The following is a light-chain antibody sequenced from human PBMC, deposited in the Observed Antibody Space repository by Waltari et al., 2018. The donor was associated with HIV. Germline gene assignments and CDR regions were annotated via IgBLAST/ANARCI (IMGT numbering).Light chain of an antibody. J-gene: IGLJ3*02. CDR2: DVT. V-gene: IGLV2-23*02. CDR1: DVETYDL. CDR3: CTFSGRSSTWV. Sequence: QSALTQPASVSGSPGQSITVSCTGDVETYDLVYWYQVPPGRAPKLIIHDVTKRPSGVYPRFAASKSGHTASPTSSGLEAEDESLYHCCTFSGRSSTWVFGGGTTVIVL.